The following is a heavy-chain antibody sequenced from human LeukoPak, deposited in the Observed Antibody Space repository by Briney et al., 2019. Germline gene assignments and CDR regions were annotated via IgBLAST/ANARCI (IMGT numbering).Heavy chain of an antibody. V-gene: IGHV4-59*01. J-gene: IGHJ6*04. D-gene: IGHD4-11*01. CDR1: GGSISSYY. Sequence: SETLSLTCTVSGGSISSYYWNWIRQPPGKGLEWIGYIYYSGSTNYNPSLKSRVTISVDTSKNQFSLKLSSVTAADTAVYYCARQALTTSYYYAMDVWGKGTTVTVSS. CDR3: ARQALTTSYYYAMDV. CDR2: IYYSGST.